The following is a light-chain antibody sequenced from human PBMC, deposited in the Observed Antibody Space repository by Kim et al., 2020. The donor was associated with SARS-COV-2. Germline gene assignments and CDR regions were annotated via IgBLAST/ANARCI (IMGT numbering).Light chain of an antibody. CDR3: QQRENWPPT. V-gene: IGKV3-11*01. CDR2: DAS. Sequence: LSPWERATLSCRASQSVSTYIAWYQQRPGQAPRLLISDASNRATGIPARFSGSGSGTDFTLTISTLEPEDFAGYYCQQRENWPPTFGHGTRLEIK. CDR1: QSVSTY. J-gene: IGKJ5*01.